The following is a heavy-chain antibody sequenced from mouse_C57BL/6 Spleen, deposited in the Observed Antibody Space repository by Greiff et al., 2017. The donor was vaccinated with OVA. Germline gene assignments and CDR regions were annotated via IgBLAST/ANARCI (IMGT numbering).Heavy chain of an antibody. CDR3: AGDYYGSSWFAY. V-gene: IGHV1-64*01. Sequence: VQLQQPGAELVKPGASVKLSCKASGYTFTSYWMHWVKQRPGHGLEWIGMIHPNSGSTNYNEKFKSKATLTVDKSSSTAYMQLSSLTSEDSAVYYCAGDYYGSSWFAYWGQGTLVTVSA. CDR2: IHPNSGST. J-gene: IGHJ3*01. CDR1: GYTFTSYW. D-gene: IGHD1-1*01.